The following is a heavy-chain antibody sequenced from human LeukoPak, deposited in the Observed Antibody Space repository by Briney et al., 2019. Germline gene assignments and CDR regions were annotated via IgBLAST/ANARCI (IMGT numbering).Heavy chain of an antibody. CDR2: INHSGST. D-gene: IGHD5-18*01. CDR1: GGSFSGYY. J-gene: IGHJ3*02. CDR3: ARVKDTAMGWSDAFDI. Sequence: SETLSLTCAVYGGSFSGYYWSWIRQPPGKGLEWIGEINHSGSTNYNPSLKSRVTISVDTSKNQFSLKLSSVTAADTAVYYCARVKDTAMGWSDAFDIWGQGTMVTVSS. V-gene: IGHV4-34*01.